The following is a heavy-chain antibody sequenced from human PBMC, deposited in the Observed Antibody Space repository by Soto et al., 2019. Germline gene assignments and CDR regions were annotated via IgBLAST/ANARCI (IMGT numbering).Heavy chain of an antibody. CDR3: ARDYARGWCQF. CDR1: GFDFSNPG. D-gene: IGHD2-8*02. CDR2: ISFDGDK. Sequence: QVKLVESGGGVVQPGTSLRLSCTASGFDFSNPGIQWVRQTPGKGLEWVALISFDGDKYYVDSVKGRFTISRDNPTNTVYLQMNRLRPEDTGVYYCARDYARGWCQFWGQGTLVTVSS. V-gene: IGHV3-30*03. J-gene: IGHJ4*02.